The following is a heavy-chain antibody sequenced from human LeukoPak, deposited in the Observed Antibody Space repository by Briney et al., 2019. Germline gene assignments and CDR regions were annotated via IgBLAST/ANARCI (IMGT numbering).Heavy chain of an antibody. Sequence: SETLSLTCTVSGGSISSYYCSWIRQPPGKGLEWIGYIYYSGSTNYNPSLKSRVTISVDTSKNQFSLKLSSVTAADTAVYYCAGKLVRGVIDYYYYGMDVWGQGTTVTVSS. D-gene: IGHD3-10*01. V-gene: IGHV4-59*08. CDR1: GGSISSYY. CDR3: AGKLVRGVIDYYYYGMDV. CDR2: IYYSGST. J-gene: IGHJ6*02.